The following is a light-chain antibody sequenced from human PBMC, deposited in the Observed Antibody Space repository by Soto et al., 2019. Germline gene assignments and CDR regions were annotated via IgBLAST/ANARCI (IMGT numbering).Light chain of an antibody. CDR3: QHYGDSPPEYT. CDR2: GAS. CDR1: QSVSSRF. V-gene: IGKV3-20*01. Sequence: EIVLTQSPGTLSLSPGERATLSCRASQSVSSRFLAWYQQRPGQAPRLLIFGASYRATGIPDRFSGSGSGTDFTLTISRLEPEDFAVYYCQHYGDSPPEYTFGPGTNLDSK. J-gene: IGKJ3*01.